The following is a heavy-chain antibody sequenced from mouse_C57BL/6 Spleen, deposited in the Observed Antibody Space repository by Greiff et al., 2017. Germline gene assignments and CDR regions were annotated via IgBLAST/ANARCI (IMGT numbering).Heavy chain of an antibody. J-gene: IGHJ4*01. D-gene: IGHD2-2*01. V-gene: IGHV1-53*01. CDR3: ARQWMVTTIDYAMDY. CDR2: INPSNGGT. CDR1: GYTFTSYW. Sequence: QVQLQQPGTELVKPGASVKLSCKASGYTFTSYWMHWVKQRPGQGLEWIGNINPSNGGTNYNEKFKSKATLTVDKSSSTAYMQLSSLTSEDSAVYYCARQWMVTTIDYAMDYWGQGTSVTVSS.